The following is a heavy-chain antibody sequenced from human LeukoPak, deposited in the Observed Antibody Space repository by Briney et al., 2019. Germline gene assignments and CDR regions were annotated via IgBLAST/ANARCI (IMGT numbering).Heavy chain of an antibody. CDR3: ARDRVDYNWFDP. V-gene: IGHV3-74*01. CDR1: GFTFSSYW. D-gene: IGHD3-3*01. Sequence: PGGSLRLSCAASGFTFSSYWMHWVRRAPGKGLVWVSRINSDGSSTSYADSVKGRFTISRDNAKNTLYLQMNGLRAEDTAVYYCARDRVDYNWFDPWGQGTLVTVSS. J-gene: IGHJ5*02. CDR2: INSDGSST.